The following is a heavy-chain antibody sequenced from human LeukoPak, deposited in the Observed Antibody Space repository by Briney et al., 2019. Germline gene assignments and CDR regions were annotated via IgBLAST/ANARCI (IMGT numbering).Heavy chain of an antibody. CDR3: ARGSGSYRYFDY. Sequence: SETLSLTCTVSGGSISSYYWSWIRQPPGKGLEWIGYIYYSGSTNYNPSLKSRVTISVDTSKNQFSLELSSVTAADTAVYYCARGSGSYRYFDYWGQGTLVTVSS. CDR2: IYYSGST. V-gene: IGHV4-59*01. D-gene: IGHD1-26*01. CDR1: GGSISSYY. J-gene: IGHJ4*02.